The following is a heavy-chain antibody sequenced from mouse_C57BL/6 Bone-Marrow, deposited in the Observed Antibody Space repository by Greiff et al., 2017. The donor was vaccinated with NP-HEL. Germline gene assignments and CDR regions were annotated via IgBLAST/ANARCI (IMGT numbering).Heavy chain of an antibody. CDR1: GYSITSGYY. D-gene: IGHD1-1*02. Sequence: EVKLMQSGPGLVKPSHSLSLTCSVSGYSITSGYYWNWIRQPPDNILERRGYIRYDGCNNYNASLKNRTSITRDTSTNQFFLQLNSVTTEDTATYYCARGGWGYWGQATLVTVSA. CDR3: ARGGWGY. J-gene: IGHJ3*01. V-gene: IGHV3-6*01. CDR2: IRYDGCN.